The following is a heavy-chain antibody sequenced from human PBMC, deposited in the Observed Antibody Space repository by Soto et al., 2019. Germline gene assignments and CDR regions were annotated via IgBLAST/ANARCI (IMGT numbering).Heavy chain of an antibody. Sequence: SETLSLTCTVSGGSISSSSYYWGWIRQPPGKGLEWIGSIYYSGSTYYNPSLKSRVTISVDTSKNQFSLKLSSVTAADTAVYYCARPWFGDAYYYGMDVWGQGTTVTVSS. CDR2: IYYSGST. CDR1: GGSISSSSYY. D-gene: IGHD3-10*01. V-gene: IGHV4-39*01. J-gene: IGHJ6*02. CDR3: ARPWFGDAYYYGMDV.